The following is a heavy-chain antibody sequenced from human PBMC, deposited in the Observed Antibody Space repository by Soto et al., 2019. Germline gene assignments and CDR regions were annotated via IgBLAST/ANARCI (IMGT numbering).Heavy chain of an antibody. CDR3: ARQGSNGAYYYYGMDV. CDR2: IYPGDSDT. Sequence: GESLKISCKCSGYRFSSYWIAWVRQMPGKGLEWMGIIYPGDSDTRYSPSFEGQVTISADKSNSTAYLQWSSLKASDTAMYYCARQGSNGAYYYYGMDVWGQGTTVTVS. D-gene: IGHD3-16*01. V-gene: IGHV5-51*01. CDR1: GYRFSSYW. J-gene: IGHJ6*02.